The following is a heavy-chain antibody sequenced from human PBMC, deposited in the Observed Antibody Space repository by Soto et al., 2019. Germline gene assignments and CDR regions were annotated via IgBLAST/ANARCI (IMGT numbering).Heavy chain of an antibody. CDR3: ALNHYDILTGPTYWPDAFDI. D-gene: IGHD3-9*01. CDR1: GYTFTSYY. Sequence: QVQLVQSGAEVKKPGASVKVSCKASGYTFTSYYMHWVRQAPGQGLEWMGIINPSGGSTSYAQKFQGRVTMTRDTSTSTVYMELSSLRSEDTAVYYCALNHYDILTGPTYWPDAFDIWGQGTMVTVSS. CDR2: INPSGGST. J-gene: IGHJ3*02. V-gene: IGHV1-46*03.